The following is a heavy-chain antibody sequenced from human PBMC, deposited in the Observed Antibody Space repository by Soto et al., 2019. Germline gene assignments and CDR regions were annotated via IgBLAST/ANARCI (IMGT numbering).Heavy chain of an antibody. D-gene: IGHD5-18*01. Sequence: GASVKVSCKASGGTFSSYGISWVRQAPGQGLEWMGGIIPIFGTANYAQKFQGRVTITADESTSTAYMELSSLRSEDTAVYYCASKAGGYSSQNYYGMDVWGQGTTVTVSS. CDR2: IIPIFGTA. V-gene: IGHV1-69*13. J-gene: IGHJ6*02. CDR3: ASKAGGYSSQNYYGMDV. CDR1: GGTFSSYG.